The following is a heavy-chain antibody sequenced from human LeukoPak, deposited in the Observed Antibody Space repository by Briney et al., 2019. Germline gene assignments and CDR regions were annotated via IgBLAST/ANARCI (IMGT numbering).Heavy chain of an antibody. CDR2: INHNGNT. J-gene: IGHJ4*02. CDR1: GGSFSGYH. V-gene: IGHV4-34*01. D-gene: IGHD3-10*01. CDR3: TRRSYDSGSYYDGWYFDY. Sequence: SETLSLTCAVYGGSFSGYHWNWIRQAPGKGLEWIGEINHNGNTNYNPSLKGRVTISVDTSKNQFSLKLNSVTAADTAVYYCTRRSYDSGSYYDGWYFDYWGQGTPVTVSS.